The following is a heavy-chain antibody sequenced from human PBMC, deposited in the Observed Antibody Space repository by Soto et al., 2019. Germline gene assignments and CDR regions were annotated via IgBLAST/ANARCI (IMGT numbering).Heavy chain of an antibody. D-gene: IGHD3-10*01. CDR2: ISAYNGNT. Sequence: GASVKVSCKASGYTFTSYGISWVRQAPGQGLEWMGWISAYNGNTNYAQKLQGRVTMTTDTSTSTAYMELRSLRSDDTAVYYCARGHNSPPIPLLLWFGEFHTHKNWFDPWGQGTLVTVSS. CDR1: GYTFTSYG. CDR3: ARGHNSPPIPLLLWFGEFHTHKNWFDP. J-gene: IGHJ5*02. V-gene: IGHV1-18*01.